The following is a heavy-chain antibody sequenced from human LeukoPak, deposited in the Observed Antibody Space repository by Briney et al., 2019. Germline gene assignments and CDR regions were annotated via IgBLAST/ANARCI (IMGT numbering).Heavy chain of an antibody. CDR1: GGSISSSSYY. D-gene: IGHD3-16*01. CDR3: ARHQYDYLLRFDP. J-gene: IGHJ5*02. Sequence: SETLSLTCTVSGGSISSSSYYWGWIRQPPGKGLEWIGSIYYSGSTYYNPPLKSRVTISVDTSKNQFSLKLSSVTAADTAVYYCARHQYDYLLRFDPWGQGTLVTVSS. V-gene: IGHV4-39*01. CDR2: IYYSGST.